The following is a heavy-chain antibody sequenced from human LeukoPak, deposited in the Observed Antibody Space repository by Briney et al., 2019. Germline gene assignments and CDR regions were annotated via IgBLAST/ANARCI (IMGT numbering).Heavy chain of an antibody. J-gene: IGHJ6*03. CDR3: ARRAWSGYYTGGYYYYYMDV. Sequence: HTGGSLRLSCAASGFTFSSYGMHWVRQAPGKGLEWVAVIWYDGSNKYYADSVKGRFTISRDNSKNTLYLQMNSLRAEDTAVYYCARRAWSGYYTGGYYYYYMDVWGKGTTVTVSS. CDR2: IWYDGSNK. V-gene: IGHV3-33*01. D-gene: IGHD3-3*01. CDR1: GFTFSSYG.